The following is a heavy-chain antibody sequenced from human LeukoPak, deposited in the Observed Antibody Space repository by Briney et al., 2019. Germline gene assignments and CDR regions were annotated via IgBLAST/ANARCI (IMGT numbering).Heavy chain of an antibody. D-gene: IGHD3/OR15-3a*01. Sequence: PSETLSLTCTVSGGSISIHNWSWIRQRAGKGLEWIGRIYSSGITNYNPSLKSRVTMSVDTSKKQFSLKLTSVTAADSAVYYCARRSHGDWFHFDLWGRGTLVTVSS. CDR2: IYSSGIT. CDR3: ARRSHGDWFHFDL. CDR1: GGSISIHN. J-gene: IGHJ2*01. V-gene: IGHV4-4*07.